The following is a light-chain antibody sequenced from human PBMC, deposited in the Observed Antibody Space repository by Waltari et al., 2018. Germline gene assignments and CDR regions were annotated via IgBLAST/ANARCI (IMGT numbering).Light chain of an antibody. CDR2: LNSDGSH. Sequence: QLVLTQSPSASASLGASVKLTCTLTSWHSSYAISAPQQQPEKGPRYLMKLNSDGSHSKGDGIPDRFSGSSSGAERYLTISSLQSEDEADYYCQTWGTGIRVFGTGTKVTVL. V-gene: IGLV4-69*01. CDR1: SWHSSYA. J-gene: IGLJ1*01. CDR3: QTWGTGIRV.